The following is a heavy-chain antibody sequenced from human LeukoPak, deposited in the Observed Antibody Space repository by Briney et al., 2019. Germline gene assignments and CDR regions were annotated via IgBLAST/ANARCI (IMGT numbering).Heavy chain of an antibody. Sequence: SQTLSLTCAVSGGSISSGGYSWSWIRQPPGKGLEWIGYIYHSGSTNYNPSLKSRVTISVDTSKNQFSLKLSSVTAADTAVYYCARGGNYYDILTGYYKRYYGMDVWGQGTTVTVSS. D-gene: IGHD3-9*01. CDR1: GGSISSGGYS. V-gene: IGHV4-30-2*01. J-gene: IGHJ6*02. CDR3: ARGGNYYDILTGYYKRYYGMDV. CDR2: IYHSGST.